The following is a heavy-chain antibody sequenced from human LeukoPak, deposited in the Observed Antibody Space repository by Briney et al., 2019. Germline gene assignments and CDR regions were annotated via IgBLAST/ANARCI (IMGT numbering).Heavy chain of an antibody. Sequence: LSGGSLRLSCAASGFTFSSYWMSWVRQAPGKGLEWVANIKQDGSEKYYVDSVKGRFTISRDNARTSLYLQMNSLTVEDTAVYYCGRDSDYRSWNYYMDVWGKGTTVIVSS. D-gene: IGHD5-12*01. CDR3: GRDSDYRSWNYYMDV. J-gene: IGHJ6*03. V-gene: IGHV3-7*01. CDR1: GFTFSSYW. CDR2: IKQDGSEK.